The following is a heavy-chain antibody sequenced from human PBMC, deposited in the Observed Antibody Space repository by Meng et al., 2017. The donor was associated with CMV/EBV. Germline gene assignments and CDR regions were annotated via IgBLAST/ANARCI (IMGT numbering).Heavy chain of an antibody. CDR2: IYPGDSDT. J-gene: IGHJ4*02. CDR3: ATSRSGSGYYYFDY. V-gene: IGHV5-51*01. Sequence: KVSCKGSGYSFTSYWIGWVRQMPGKGLEWMGIIYPGDSDTRYSPSFQGQVTIPADKSISTAYLQWSSLKASDTAVYYCATSRSGSGYYYFDYWGQGTLVTVSS. CDR1: GYSFTSYW. D-gene: IGHD3-22*01.